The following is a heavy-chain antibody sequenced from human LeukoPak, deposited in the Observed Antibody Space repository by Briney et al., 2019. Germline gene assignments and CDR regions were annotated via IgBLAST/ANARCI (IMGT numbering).Heavy chain of an antibody. CDR2: ISYDGSNK. V-gene: IGHV3-30*18. CDR3: AKDPGVYGDHPIDY. Sequence: GGSLRLSCAASGFTFSSYGMHWVRQAPGKGLEWVAVISYDGSNKYYADSVKGRFTISRDNSKNTLYLQMNSLRAEDTAVYYCAKDPGVYGDHPIDYWGQGTLVTVSS. J-gene: IGHJ4*02. D-gene: IGHD4-17*01. CDR1: GFTFSSYG.